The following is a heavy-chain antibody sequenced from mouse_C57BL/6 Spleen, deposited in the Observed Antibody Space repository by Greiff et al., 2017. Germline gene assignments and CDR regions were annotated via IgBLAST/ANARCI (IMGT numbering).Heavy chain of an antibody. D-gene: IGHD1-1*01. V-gene: IGHV1-62-2*01. Sequence: VQLQQSGAELVKPGASVKLSCKASGYTFTEYTIHWVKQRSGQGLEWIGWFYPGSGSIKYNEKFKDKATLTADKSSSTVYMELSRLTSEYSAVYFCARHERGYYGSSLAWFAYWGQGTLVTVSA. CDR2: FYPGSGSI. J-gene: IGHJ3*01. CDR3: ARHERGYYGSSLAWFAY. CDR1: GYTFTEYT.